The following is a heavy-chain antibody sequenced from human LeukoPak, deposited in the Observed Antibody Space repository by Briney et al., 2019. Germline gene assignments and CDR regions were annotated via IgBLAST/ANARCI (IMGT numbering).Heavy chain of an antibody. J-gene: IGHJ4*02. CDR2: INAYNGNT. V-gene: IGHV1-18*01. D-gene: IGHD6-19*01. Sequence: ALVKVSCKASGYTFTTYGTSWVRQAPGQGLEWMAWINAYNGNTNYAQKLQGRVTMTTDTSTSTAYMELRSLRSDDTAVYYCARPRGSSGRGDFDYWGQGTLVTVSS. CDR1: GYTFTTYG. CDR3: ARPRGSSGRGDFDY.